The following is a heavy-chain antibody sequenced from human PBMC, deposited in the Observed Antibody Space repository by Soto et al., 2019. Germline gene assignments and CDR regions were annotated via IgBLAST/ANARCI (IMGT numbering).Heavy chain of an antibody. Sequence: PSETLSLTCTVSGGSISSGGYYWSWIRQHPGKGLEWIGYIYYSGSTYYNPSLKSRVTISVDTSKNQFSLKLSSVTAADTAVYYCAREMVSPDGMDVWGQGTTVTVSS. CDR1: GGSISSGGYY. CDR3: AREMVSPDGMDV. CDR2: IYYSGST. D-gene: IGHD2-8*01. V-gene: IGHV4-31*03. J-gene: IGHJ6*02.